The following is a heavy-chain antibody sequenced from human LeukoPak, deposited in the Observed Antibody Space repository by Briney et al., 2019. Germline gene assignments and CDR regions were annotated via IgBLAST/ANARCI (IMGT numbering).Heavy chain of an antibody. CDR1: GGSISSCGYY. D-gene: IGHD3-22*01. V-gene: IGHV4-31*03. Sequence: SETLSLTCTVSGGSISSCGYYWSWIRQHPGKGLEWIGYIYYSGSPYYNPSLKSRVTISVDTSKNQFSLKLSSVTAADTAVYYCARGRETAAYYYDSSGYYLDYWGQGTLVTVSS. J-gene: IGHJ4*02. CDR3: ARGRETAAYYYDSSGYYLDY. CDR2: IYYSGSP.